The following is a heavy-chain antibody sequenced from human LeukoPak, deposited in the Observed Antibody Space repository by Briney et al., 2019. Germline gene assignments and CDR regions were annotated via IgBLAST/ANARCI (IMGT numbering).Heavy chain of an antibody. V-gene: IGHV1-69*04. J-gene: IGHJ5*02. CDR1: GGTFSSYA. Sequence: SVKVSCKASGGTFSSYAISWVRQAPGQGLEWMGRIIPILGIANYAQKFQGRVTITADKSTSTAYMELSSLRSEDTAVYYCASTHGAGYSSGHPAGFGPWGQGTLVTVSS. CDR3: ASTHGAGYSSGHPAGFGP. CDR2: IIPILGIA. D-gene: IGHD6-19*01.